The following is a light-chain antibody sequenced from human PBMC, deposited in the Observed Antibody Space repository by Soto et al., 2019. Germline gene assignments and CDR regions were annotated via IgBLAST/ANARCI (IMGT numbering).Light chain of an antibody. J-gene: IGKJ1*01. CDR3: QQSYSIPRS. V-gene: IGKV1-39*01. Sequence: DIQMTQSPSSLSASIGDRVTITCRATQTISTYLHWYQQKPGKAPKLLIYAASSLQGGVPSRFSGSGSGTDFKLTISSLQPEDFPTYYCQQSYSIPRSFGQATKVDVK. CDR1: QTISTY. CDR2: AAS.